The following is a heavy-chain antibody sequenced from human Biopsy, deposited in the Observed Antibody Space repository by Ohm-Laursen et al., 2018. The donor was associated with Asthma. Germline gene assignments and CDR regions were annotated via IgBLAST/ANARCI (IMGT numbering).Heavy chain of an antibody. D-gene: IGHD5-12*01. V-gene: IGHV1-69*13. CDR1: GYTFINYA. CDR3: ARGYSGSDRIVYYYSGLEV. J-gene: IGHJ6*02. Sequence: SVKVSCKASGYTFINYAIHWVRQAPGQGLEWMGGLIPVLGTPGHAQMFEGRVTITADESTSTAYMELSSLSSEDTAVYYCARGYSGSDRIVYYYSGLEVWGQGTTVTVSS. CDR2: LIPVLGTP.